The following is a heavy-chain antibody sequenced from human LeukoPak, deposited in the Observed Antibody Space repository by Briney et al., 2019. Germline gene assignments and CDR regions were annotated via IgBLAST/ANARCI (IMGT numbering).Heavy chain of an antibody. Sequence: GASVKVSCKASGYTFTNCAIHWIRQAPGQRLEWMGWISGGSGSTKYSQKLQGRVTITRDTSASTAYMELSSLISEDTAVYYCARDYGYSLLFYWGQGTLVSVSS. CDR2: ISGGSGST. D-gene: IGHD5-12*01. V-gene: IGHV1-3*01. J-gene: IGHJ4*02. CDR1: GYTFTNCA. CDR3: ARDYGYSLLFY.